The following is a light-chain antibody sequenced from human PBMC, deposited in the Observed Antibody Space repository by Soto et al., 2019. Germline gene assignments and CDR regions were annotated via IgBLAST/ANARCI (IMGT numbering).Light chain of an antibody. CDR1: QSISSW. CDR2: DAS. Sequence: DIQMTQSPFTLSASVGDRVTITCRASQSISSWLAWYQQKPGKAPKLLIYDASSLESGVPSRFSGSGSGTEFTLTISSLQPDDFATYYCQQYNSYWYTFGQGTKLDIK. V-gene: IGKV1-5*01. J-gene: IGKJ2*01. CDR3: QQYNSYWYT.